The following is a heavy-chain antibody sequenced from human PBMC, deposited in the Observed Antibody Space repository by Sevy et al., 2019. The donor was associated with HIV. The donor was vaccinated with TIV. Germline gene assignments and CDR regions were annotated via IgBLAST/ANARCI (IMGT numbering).Heavy chain of an antibody. V-gene: IGHV3-15*01. CDR3: PPVRYSSSLYFEH. CDR1: GSTFSKAW. CDR2: IKSKTDGGTI. D-gene: IGHD6-6*01. J-gene: IGHJ4*02. Sequence: GGSLRLSCAASGSTFSKAWMTWVRQAPGRGLEWVGRIKSKTDGGTIAYTAPLKGRFTISRDDSKNTLYLQMNSLKTADTAVYYCPPVRYSSSLYFEHWGQGTLVTVSS.